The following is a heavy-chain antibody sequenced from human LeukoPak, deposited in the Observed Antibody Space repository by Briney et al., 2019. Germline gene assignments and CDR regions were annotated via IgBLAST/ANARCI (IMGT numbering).Heavy chain of an antibody. CDR1: GFTFSRYE. Sequence: GVSLRLSCAACGFTFSRYEMNWVRQARGKGLEGVSYISSSGSTIYYAGSVKGRFTISRDNAKNSLYLQMNSLRAEDTAVYYCARDYDSTQQAFDYWGQGTLVTVSS. V-gene: IGHV3-48*03. D-gene: IGHD3-22*01. CDR3: ARDYDSTQQAFDY. J-gene: IGHJ4*02. CDR2: ISSSGSTI.